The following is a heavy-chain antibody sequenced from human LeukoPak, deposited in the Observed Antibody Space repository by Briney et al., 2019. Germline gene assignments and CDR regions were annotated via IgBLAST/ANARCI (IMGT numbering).Heavy chain of an antibody. CDR3: ARGLRGSYQFDY. Sequence: PGGSLRLSCAASGLTFSSYAMTWVRQAPGKGLEWVSVLYSGGSTYYADSVRGRFTISRDDSKNTLYLQMNSLRAEDTAVYYCARGLRGSYQFDYWGQGTLVTVYS. D-gene: IGHD3-10*01. J-gene: IGHJ4*02. CDR2: LYSGGST. CDR1: GLTFSSYA. V-gene: IGHV3-66*01.